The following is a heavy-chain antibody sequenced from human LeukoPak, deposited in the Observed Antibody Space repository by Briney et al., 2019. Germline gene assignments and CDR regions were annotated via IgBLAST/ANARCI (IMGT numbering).Heavy chain of an antibody. D-gene: IGHD3-16*01. V-gene: IGHV3-74*01. Sequence: PGGSLRLSCAASGFTFSDFWMYWVRQAPGKGLVWISNINEHGTTAYAASVKGRFTISRDNATNILCLQINSLRAEDPAVYYCARVRGGNWGQGTVVTVSS. CDR1: GFTFSDFW. CDR2: INEHGTT. CDR3: ARVRGGN. J-gene: IGHJ4*02.